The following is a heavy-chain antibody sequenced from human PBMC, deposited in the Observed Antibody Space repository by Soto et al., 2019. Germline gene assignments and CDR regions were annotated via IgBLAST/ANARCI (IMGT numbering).Heavy chain of an antibody. V-gene: IGHV3-48*03. CDR1: GFTFSSYE. Sequence: EVRLVESGGGLVQPGGSLRLSCAASGFTFSSYEMNWVRQAPGKGLEWVSYIGGSGSTIYYADSVKGLFIISRDNAKNSLYLQMNSLRAEDTAVYYCARLRGYPHYWGQGTLVTVSS. J-gene: IGHJ4*02. CDR3: ARLRGYPHY. D-gene: IGHD3-16*02. CDR2: IGGSGSTI.